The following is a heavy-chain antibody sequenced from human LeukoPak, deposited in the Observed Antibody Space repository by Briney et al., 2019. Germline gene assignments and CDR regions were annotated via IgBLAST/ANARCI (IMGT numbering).Heavy chain of an antibody. Sequence: GGSLRLSCAASGFTFSDYGMYWVRQAPGKGLEWVALIWYDGGKKYYTDSVRGRFTISRDNSKNTLYLQMNGLRAEDTAVYYCVRYCNGGSCYRAAFDVWGPGTTVTVSS. CDR3: VRYCNGGSCYRAAFDV. J-gene: IGHJ3*01. D-gene: IGHD2-15*01. CDR1: GFTFSDYG. CDR2: IWYDGGKK. V-gene: IGHV3-33*01.